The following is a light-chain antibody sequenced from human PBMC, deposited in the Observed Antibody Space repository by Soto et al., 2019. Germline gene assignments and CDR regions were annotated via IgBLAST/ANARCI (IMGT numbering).Light chain of an antibody. V-gene: IGKV1-5*01. CDR3: QQFSSYSRT. J-gene: IGKJ1*01. CDR1: QSVSSW. CDR2: TAP. Sequence: DIQMTQSPSTLSASVGDRVTITCRASQSVSSWLAWYQQKPGKAPKLLIYTAPNLDSGVPSRFSGSDSGTEFTLTISSLQPDDFATYYCQQFSSYSRTFGQGTKV.